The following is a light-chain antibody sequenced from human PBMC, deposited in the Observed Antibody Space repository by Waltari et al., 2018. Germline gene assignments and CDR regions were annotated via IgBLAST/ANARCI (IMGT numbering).Light chain of an antibody. V-gene: IGKV1-33*01. Sequence: IQMTQSPSSLSASVGDRVTITSQASEDISNYLNWYQKKPGKAPRLLIYDVSNLETGVPSRFTGIGYGTDFTLTISILQPEDIATYYCQQYDNLPYTFGQGSKVEI. CDR3: QQYDNLPYT. J-gene: IGKJ2*01. CDR2: DVS. CDR1: EDISNY.